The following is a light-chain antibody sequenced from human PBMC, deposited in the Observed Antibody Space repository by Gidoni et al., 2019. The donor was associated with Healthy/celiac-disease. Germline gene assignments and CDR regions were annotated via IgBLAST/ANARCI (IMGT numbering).Light chain of an antibody. CDR1: QSISSW. CDR3: QQYNSYPYT. Sequence: DIQMTQSPSTMSASVGDRVTITCRASQSISSWLAWYQQKPGKAPKLLIYKASSLESGVPSRFSGSGSGTEFTLTISSLQPDDFATYYCQQYNSYPYTFGQGTKLEIK. CDR2: KAS. V-gene: IGKV1-5*03. J-gene: IGKJ2*01.